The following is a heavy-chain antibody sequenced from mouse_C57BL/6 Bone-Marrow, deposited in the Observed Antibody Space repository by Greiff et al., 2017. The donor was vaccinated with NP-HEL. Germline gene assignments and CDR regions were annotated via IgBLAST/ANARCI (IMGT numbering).Heavy chain of an antibody. CDR1: GYTFTSYW. V-gene: IGHV1-55*01. CDR3: AGRDYGSSYLYYYAMDY. J-gene: IGHJ4*01. D-gene: IGHD1-1*01. CDR2: IYPGSGST. Sequence: QVQLQQPGAELVKPGASVKMSCKASGYTFTSYWITWVKQRPGQGLEWIGDIYPGSGSTNYNEKFKSKATLTVDTSSSTAYMQLSSLTSEDSAVYYCAGRDYGSSYLYYYAMDYWGQGTSVTVSS.